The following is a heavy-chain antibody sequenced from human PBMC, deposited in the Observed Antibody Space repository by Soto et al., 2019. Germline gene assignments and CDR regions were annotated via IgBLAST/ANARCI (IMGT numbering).Heavy chain of an antibody. J-gene: IGHJ3*02. CDR2: MNPNSGNT. D-gene: IGHD2-15*01. CDR1: GYTFTSYD. V-gene: IGHV1-8*01. CDR3: ARDRDRVADI. Sequence: ASVKVSCKASGYTFTSYDINWVRQATGQGLEWMGWMNPNSGNTGYAQKFQGRVTMTRNTSISTAYMELMSLTSDDTAVYFCARDRDRVADIWGLGTMVTVSS.